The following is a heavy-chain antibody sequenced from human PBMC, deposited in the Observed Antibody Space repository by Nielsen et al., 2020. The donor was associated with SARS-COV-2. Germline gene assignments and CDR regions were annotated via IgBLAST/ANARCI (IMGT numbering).Heavy chain of an antibody. D-gene: IGHD6-19*01. CDR2: ISSSSSTI. V-gene: IGHV3-48*04. Sequence: ETLSLTCAVSGGSISSNNWWSWVRQPPGQGLEWVSYISSSSSTIYYADSVKGRFTISRDNAQSSLYLLMNNLRAEDTAVYYCASSGWLDYWGQGTRVTVSS. CDR1: GGSISSNNW. J-gene: IGHJ4*02. CDR3: ASSGWLDY.